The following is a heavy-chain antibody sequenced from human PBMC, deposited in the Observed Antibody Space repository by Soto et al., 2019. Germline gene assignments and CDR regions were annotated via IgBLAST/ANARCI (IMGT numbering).Heavy chain of an antibody. CDR3: ARESLLYWFAP. CDR1: GFTFSSYG. D-gene: IGHD2-21*01. J-gene: IGHJ5*02. CDR2: IWYDGSNK. Sequence: GSLRLSCAASGFTFSSYGMHWVRQAPGKGLEWVAVIWYDGSNKYYADSVKGRFTISRDNSKNTLYLQMNSLRAEDTAVYYCARESLLYWFAPWGQGTLVTVSS. V-gene: IGHV3-33*01.